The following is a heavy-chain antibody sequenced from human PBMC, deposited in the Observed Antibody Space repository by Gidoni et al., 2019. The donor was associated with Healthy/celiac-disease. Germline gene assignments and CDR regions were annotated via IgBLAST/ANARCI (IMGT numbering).Heavy chain of an antibody. CDR3: AREGDGYNYAYNWFDP. V-gene: IGHV4-59*01. J-gene: IGHJ5*02. Sequence: QVQLQESGPGLVKPSETLSLTCTVSGGPISSYYWSWIRQPPGKGLEWIGYIYYSGSTNYNPSLKSRVTISVDTSKNQFSLKLSSVTAADTAVYYCAREGDGYNYAYNWFDPWGQGTLVTVSS. CDR1: GGPISSYY. D-gene: IGHD5-12*01. CDR2: IYYSGST.